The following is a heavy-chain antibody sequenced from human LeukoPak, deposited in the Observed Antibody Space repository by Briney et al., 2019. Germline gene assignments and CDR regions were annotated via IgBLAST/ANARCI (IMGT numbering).Heavy chain of an antibody. J-gene: IGHJ4*02. CDR3: TRTDSASSIDY. D-gene: IGHD1-26*01. V-gene: IGHV4-59*12. Sequence: SETLSLTCTVSGGSISSYYWSWIRQPPGKGLEWIGYIYSSGSTNYNPSVKSRVTISVDTSKNQFSLRLSSVTAADTAVYYCTRTDSASSIDYWGQGTLVTVSS. CDR1: GGSISSYY. CDR2: IYSSGST.